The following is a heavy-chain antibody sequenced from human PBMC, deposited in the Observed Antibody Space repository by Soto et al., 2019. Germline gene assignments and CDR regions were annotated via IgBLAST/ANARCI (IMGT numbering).Heavy chain of an antibody. J-gene: IGHJ4*02. V-gene: IGHV3-30*03. CDR1: GFTFSSYG. CDR3: VRGGYSNTWHFRFDY. Sequence: GGSLRLSCAASGFTFSSYGMHWVRQAPGKGLEWVAVVSYDETNKEYAESVKGRFTISRDNSKNTLDLQMNSLRAEDTALYYCVRGGYSNTWHFRFDYWGQGTLVTVSS. D-gene: IGHD1-26*01. CDR2: VSYDETNK.